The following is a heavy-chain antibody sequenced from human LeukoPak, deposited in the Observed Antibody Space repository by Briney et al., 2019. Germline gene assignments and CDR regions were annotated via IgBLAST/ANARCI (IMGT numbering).Heavy chain of an antibody. V-gene: IGHV3-66*01. CDR1: GFTVGSNY. CDR3: ARDSDDSLDY. J-gene: IGHJ4*02. D-gene: IGHD3-22*01. CDR2: IYSGGST. Sequence: GGSLRLSCAVSGFTVGSNYMTWVRQAPGKGLEWVSVIYSGGSTYYVDSVKGRFTISRDSSKNTVYLQMNRLRADDTAVYYCARDSDDSLDYWGQGTLVTVSS.